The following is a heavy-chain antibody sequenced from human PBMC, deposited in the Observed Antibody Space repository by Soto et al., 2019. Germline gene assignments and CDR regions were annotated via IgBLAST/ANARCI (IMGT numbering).Heavy chain of an antibody. D-gene: IGHD3-9*01. CDR2: INPKSGVT. J-gene: IGHJ5*02. CDR3: ARVDVNWFDT. CDR1: GYSFIGYY. Sequence: SSVKVSCKASGYSFIGYYMHWVRQAPGQGLEWMGWINPKSGVTNYAQKFQGRVTMTRDTSITTAYMELSRLRSDDTAVYYCARVDVNWFDTWGQGSLVTVSS. V-gene: IGHV1-2*02.